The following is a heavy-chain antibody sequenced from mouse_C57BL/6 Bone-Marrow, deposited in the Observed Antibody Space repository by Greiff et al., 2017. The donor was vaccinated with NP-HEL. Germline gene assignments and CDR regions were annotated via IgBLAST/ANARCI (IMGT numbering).Heavy chain of an antibody. J-gene: IGHJ1*03. D-gene: IGHD4-1*01. V-gene: IGHV2-4*01. CDR3: AIKRWDEGYFDV. CDR1: GFSLTSYG. CDR2: IWSGGST. Sequence: VHLVESGPGLVQPSQSLSITCTVSGFSLTSYGVHWVRQPPGKGLEWLGVIWSGGSTDYNAAFISRLSISKDNSKSQVFFKMNSLQADDTAIYYCAIKRWDEGYFDVWGTGTTVTVSS.